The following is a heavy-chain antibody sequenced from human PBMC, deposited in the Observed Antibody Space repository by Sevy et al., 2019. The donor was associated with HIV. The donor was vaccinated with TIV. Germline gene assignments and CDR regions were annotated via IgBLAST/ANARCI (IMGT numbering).Heavy chain of an antibody. CDR3: AKGGNNSLDKFDS. CDR1: GFTFNTFA. D-gene: IGHD1-1*01. V-gene: IGHV3-23*01. CDR2: ISRKSLGT. J-gene: IGHJ4*02. Sequence: GGSLRLSCAASGFTFNTFAMSWVRQAPGKGLEWVSGISRKSLGTYYADPVKGRFSISRDDSKNMLYLQMSSLRGDDTAVYYCAKGGNNSLDKFDSWGQGTLVTVSS.